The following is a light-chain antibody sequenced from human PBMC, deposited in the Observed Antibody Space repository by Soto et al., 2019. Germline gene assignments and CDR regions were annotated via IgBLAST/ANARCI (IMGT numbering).Light chain of an antibody. V-gene: IGKV3-20*01. Sequence: ELVLSQSPGTLSLSPGDRATLSCRASQSVSSSYLAWYQQKSGQAPRLLIYAASNRATGTPDRFSGSGSRTDFTLTISRLEPEDFAVYYCQQYGRSPWTFGQGTKVEIK. CDR3: QQYGRSPWT. CDR1: QSVSSSY. J-gene: IGKJ1*01. CDR2: AAS.